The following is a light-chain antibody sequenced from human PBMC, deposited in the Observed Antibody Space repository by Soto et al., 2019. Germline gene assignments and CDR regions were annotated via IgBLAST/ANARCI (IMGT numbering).Light chain of an antibody. CDR2: DAS. Sequence: ESVLTESKGTLSLSPGERATLSCRASQSVSSNYLAWYQQKPGQAPRLLIYDASSRATGIPDRFSGGGSGTDFTLTISRLEPGDFAVYFCQQYGGFPITFGQGTRLEIK. J-gene: IGKJ5*01. CDR1: QSVSSNY. CDR3: QQYGGFPIT. V-gene: IGKV3-20*01.